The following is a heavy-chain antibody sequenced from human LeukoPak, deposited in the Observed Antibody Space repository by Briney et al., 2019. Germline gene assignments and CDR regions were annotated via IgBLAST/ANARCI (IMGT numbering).Heavy chain of an antibody. D-gene: IGHD3-22*01. V-gene: IGHV3-74*01. CDR2: INSDGSST. J-gene: IGHJ4*02. CDR3: ARANTYYYDSSGYSVDY. CDR1: GSTFSSYW. Sequence: GGSLRLSCAASGSTFSSYWMHWVRQAPGKGLVWVSRINSDGSSTSYADSVKGRFTFSRDNAKNTLSLQMNSLRAGDTAVYYCARANTYYYDSSGYSVDYWGQGTLVTVSS.